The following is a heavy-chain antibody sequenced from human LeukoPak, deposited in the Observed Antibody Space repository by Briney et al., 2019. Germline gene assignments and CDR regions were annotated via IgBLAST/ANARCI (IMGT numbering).Heavy chain of an antibody. V-gene: IGHV4-34*01. Sequence: PSETLSLTCAVYGGSFSGYYWSWIRQPPGKGLEWIGEINHSGSTNYNPSLKSRVTISVDTSKNQFSLKLSSVTAADTAVYYCARTRITMVRGVGAFDIWGQGTMVTVSS. J-gene: IGHJ3*02. CDR1: GGSFSGYY. D-gene: IGHD3-10*01. CDR2: INHSGST. CDR3: ARTRITMVRGVGAFDI.